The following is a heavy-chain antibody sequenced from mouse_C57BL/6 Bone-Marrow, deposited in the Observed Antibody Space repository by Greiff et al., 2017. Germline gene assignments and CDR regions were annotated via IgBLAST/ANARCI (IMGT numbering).Heavy chain of an antibody. D-gene: IGHD1-1*01. J-gene: IGHJ1*03. CDR1: GFTFSDYG. CDR3: ARKYYGSSYVGNWYFDV. Sequence: EVQLVESGGGLVKPGGSLKLSCAASGFTFSDYGMHWVRQAPEKGLEWVAYISSGSSTIYYADTVKGRFTISRANAKNTLFLQMTSLRSEDTARYYCARKYYGSSYVGNWYFDVWGTGTTVTVSA. V-gene: IGHV5-17*01. CDR2: ISSGSSTI.